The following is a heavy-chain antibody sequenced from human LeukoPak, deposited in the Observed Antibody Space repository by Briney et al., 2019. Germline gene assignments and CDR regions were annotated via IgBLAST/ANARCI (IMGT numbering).Heavy chain of an antibody. CDR3: ARVVFRDGYNIMGDDAFDI. CDR2: ISSSGSTI. CDR1: GFTFSSYA. Sequence: QSGGSLRLSCAASGFTFSSYAMSWVRQAPGKGLEWVSYISSSGSTIYYADSVEGRFTISRDNAKNSLYLQMNSLRAEDTAVYYCARVVFRDGYNIMGDDAFDIWGQGTMVTVSS. V-gene: IGHV3-48*04. J-gene: IGHJ3*02. D-gene: IGHD5-24*01.